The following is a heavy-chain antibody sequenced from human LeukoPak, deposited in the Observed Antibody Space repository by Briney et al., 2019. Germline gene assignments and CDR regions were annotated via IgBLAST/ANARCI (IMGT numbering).Heavy chain of an antibody. CDR3: ARGPDAAAGTDY. CDR2: ISSSSSYI. Sequence: GSLRLSCAASGFTFSSYSMNWVRQAPGKGLEWVSSISSSSSYIYYADSVKGRFTISRDNAKNSLYLQMNSLRAEDTAVYYCARGPDAAAGTDYWGQGTLVTVSS. V-gene: IGHV3-21*01. CDR1: GFTFSSYS. D-gene: IGHD6-13*01. J-gene: IGHJ4*02.